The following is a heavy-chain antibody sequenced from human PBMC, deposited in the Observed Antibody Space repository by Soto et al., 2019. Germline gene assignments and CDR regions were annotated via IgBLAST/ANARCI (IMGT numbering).Heavy chain of an antibody. CDR3: ARDHYDSSGYFGELDY. Sequence: QSQTLSLTCAISGDSVSSNSAAWNWIRQSPSRGLEWLGRTYYRSKWYNDYAVSVKSRITINPATSKNQFSLQLNSVTPEDTAVYYCARDHYDSSGYFGELDYWGQGTLVTVSS. CDR1: GDSVSSNSAA. J-gene: IGHJ4*02. D-gene: IGHD3-22*01. CDR2: TYYRSKWYN. V-gene: IGHV6-1*01.